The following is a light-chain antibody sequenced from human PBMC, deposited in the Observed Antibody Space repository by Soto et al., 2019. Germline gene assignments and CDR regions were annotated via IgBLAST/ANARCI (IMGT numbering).Light chain of an antibody. CDR1: SSNIGSNT. V-gene: IGLV1-44*01. CDR2: SNN. CDR3: AAWDDSLVV. Sequence: QSVLTQPPSASGTPGQRVTISCSGSSSNIGSNTVNWYQQLPGTAPKLLIYSNNQRPSGVPDRFSGSKSDTSASLAISGLQSEDEADYYCAAWDDSLVVFGGGTKLTVL. J-gene: IGLJ2*01.